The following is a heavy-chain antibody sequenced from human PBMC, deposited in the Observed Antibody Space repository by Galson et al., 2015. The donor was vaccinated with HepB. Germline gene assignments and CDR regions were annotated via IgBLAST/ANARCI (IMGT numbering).Heavy chain of an antibody. CDR3: ARDVGGGCFDP. J-gene: IGHJ5*02. CDR1: GFTFSTYW. Sequence: SLRLSCAASGFTFSTYWMIWVRQAPGKGLEWVASINQEGSGKYYVDSVKGRFTISRDNAKNSLFLQMNSLRAGDTALYYCARDVGGGCFDPWGQGTLVIVSS. CDR2: INQEGSGK. V-gene: IGHV3-7*01. D-gene: IGHD1-26*01.